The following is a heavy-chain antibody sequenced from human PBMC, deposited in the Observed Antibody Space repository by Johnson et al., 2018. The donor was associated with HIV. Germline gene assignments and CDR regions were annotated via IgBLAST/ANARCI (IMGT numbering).Heavy chain of an antibody. J-gene: IGHJ3*02. CDR2: ISGSGGST. CDR3: AKIKSWELLGAFDI. D-gene: IGHD1-26*01. V-gene: IGHV3-23*04. Sequence: EKLVESGGSAVRPGGSLRLSCAASGFNFDDYGMSWVRQAPGKGLELVSAISGSGGSTYYADSVKGLFTISRDNSKNTLYLQMNSLRAEDTAVYYCAKIKSWELLGAFDIWGQGTMVTVSS. CDR1: GFNFDDYG.